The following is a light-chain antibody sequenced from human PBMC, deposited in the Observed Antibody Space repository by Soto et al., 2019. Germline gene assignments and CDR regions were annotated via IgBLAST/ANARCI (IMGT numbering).Light chain of an antibody. V-gene: IGLV2-14*01. CDR3: STYINSITFVI. J-gene: IGLJ2*01. Sequence: QSALTQPASVSGSPGQSITISCTGTSSDVGAYNYISWYQQHPGKAPKLMIYEVINRPSGVSTRFSGSKSGNTASLTISGLQAEDEGDYYCSTYINSITFVIFGGGTKLTVL. CDR1: SSDVGAYNY. CDR2: EVI.